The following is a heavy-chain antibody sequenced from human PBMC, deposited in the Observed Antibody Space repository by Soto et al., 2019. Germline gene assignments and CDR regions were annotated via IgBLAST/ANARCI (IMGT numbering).Heavy chain of an antibody. J-gene: IGHJ6*02. V-gene: IGHV1-69*01. Sequence: GASMKVSCKASGGTFSSYAISLGRQGPGPGLEWMGGIIPIFGTANYAQKFQGRVTITADESTSTAYMELSSLRSEDTAVYYCARGSSTYYYYYYGMDVWGQGTTVTVSS. D-gene: IGHD6-6*01. CDR3: ARGSSTYYYYYYGMDV. CDR1: GGTFSSYA. CDR2: IIPIFGTA.